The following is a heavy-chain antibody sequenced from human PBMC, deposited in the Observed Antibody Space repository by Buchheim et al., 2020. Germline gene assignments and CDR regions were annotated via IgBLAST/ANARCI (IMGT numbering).Heavy chain of an antibody. J-gene: IGHJ4*02. D-gene: IGHD3-22*01. Sequence: QVQLVQSGAEVKKPGASVRVSCKASGYTFANYYMHWVRQAPGQGLEWMGVINPDSGYTTYARQLQGRVTLTRDTSTSTVYMELSSLRSEDTAVYYCARVSYYDSSAGYWGQGTL. CDR3: ARVSYYDSSAGY. CDR2: INPDSGYT. CDR1: GYTFANYY. V-gene: IGHV1-46*01.